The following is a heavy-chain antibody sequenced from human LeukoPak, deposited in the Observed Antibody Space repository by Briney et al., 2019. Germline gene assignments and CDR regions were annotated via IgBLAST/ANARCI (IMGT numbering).Heavy chain of an antibody. J-gene: IGHJ4*02. Sequence: GGSLRLSCTASGFTFGDYAMSWFRQAPGKGLEWVGFIRSKGYGGTTQFAASVKGRFTNSRHNSKSIAYLQMNSLKTEDTAVYYCTRDRSGPYDILTGCFDYWGQGTLVTVSS. CDR2: IRSKGYGGTT. V-gene: IGHV3-49*03. CDR3: TRDRSGPYDILTGCFDY. CDR1: GFTFGDYA. D-gene: IGHD3-9*01.